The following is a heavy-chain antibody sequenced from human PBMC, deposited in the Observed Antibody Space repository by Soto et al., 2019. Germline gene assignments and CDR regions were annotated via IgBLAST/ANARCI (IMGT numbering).Heavy chain of an antibody. J-gene: IGHJ4*02. CDR1: GFTFSSYV. Sequence: EVQLLESGGGLVQPGGSLRLSCAGSGFTFSSYVLSWVRQAPGKGLEWVSDISGSGVNTYYADSVKGRFTISRDNSANTLHVQMNSLRAEDTAVYYCARRSDSSGSFAYWGQGTLVTVSS. V-gene: IGHV3-23*01. CDR2: ISGSGVNT. D-gene: IGHD3-22*01. CDR3: ARRSDSSGSFAY.